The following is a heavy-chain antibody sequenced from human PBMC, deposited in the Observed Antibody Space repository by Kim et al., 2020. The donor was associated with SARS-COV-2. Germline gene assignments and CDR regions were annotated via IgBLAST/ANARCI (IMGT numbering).Heavy chain of an antibody. CDR1: GYSFTSYW. J-gene: IGHJ3*02. V-gene: IGHV5-51*01. CDR3: ARQIYNWNDEGNAFDI. CDR2: IYPGDSDT. Sequence: GESLKISCKGSGYSFTSYWIGWVRQMPGKGLEWMGIIYPGDSDTRYSPSFQGQVTISADKSISTAYLQWSSLKASDTAMYYCARQIYNWNDEGNAFDIWGQGTMVTVSS. D-gene: IGHD1-1*01.